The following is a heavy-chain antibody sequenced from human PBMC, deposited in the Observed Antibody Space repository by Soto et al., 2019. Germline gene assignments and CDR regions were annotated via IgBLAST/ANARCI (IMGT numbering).Heavy chain of an antibody. D-gene: IGHD2-2*01. CDR3: ARRSSDVVVPSAHFDH. J-gene: IGHJ4*02. CDR2: IHYRGST. Sequence: ASETLSLTCTVSGGSINTFDDYWSWIRQHPGKGLEWIGYIHYRGSTYYNPSLKSRLTMSVDTSKNQFSLKLSSVTAADTAVYYCARRSSDVVVPSAHFDHWGQGTLVTVSS. V-gene: IGHV4-31*03. CDR1: GGSINTFDDY.